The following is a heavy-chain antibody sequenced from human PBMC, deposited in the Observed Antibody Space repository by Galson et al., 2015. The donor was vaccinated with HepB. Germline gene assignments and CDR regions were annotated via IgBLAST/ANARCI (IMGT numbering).Heavy chain of an antibody. CDR2: INSDSTYI. J-gene: IGHJ4*02. D-gene: IGHD7-27*01. Sequence: SLRLSCAASGFTFSNYAMHWVRQAPGKGLEWVSSINSDSTYIYYADSVRGRFTISRDNAKNSLYLQMNSLRVEDTAIYYCARDPPLGAPFDYWGQGTLVIVSS. CDR3: ARDPPLGAPFDY. CDR1: GFTFSNYA. V-gene: IGHV3-21*01.